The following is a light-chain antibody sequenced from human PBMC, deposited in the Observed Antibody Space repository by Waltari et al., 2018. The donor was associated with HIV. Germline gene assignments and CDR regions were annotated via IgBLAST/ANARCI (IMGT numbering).Light chain of an antibody. CDR3: QVWDSSSDDWV. CDR1: NMGGKN. J-gene: IGLJ3*02. V-gene: IGLV3-21*02. Sequence: QTASMTCGGNNMGGKNVHWYQQKPGQAPVLLVYDNSDRPSGIPERISGSKSGNTAALTISRVEAGDEADYYCQVWDSSSDDWVFGGGTKLTVL. CDR2: DNS.